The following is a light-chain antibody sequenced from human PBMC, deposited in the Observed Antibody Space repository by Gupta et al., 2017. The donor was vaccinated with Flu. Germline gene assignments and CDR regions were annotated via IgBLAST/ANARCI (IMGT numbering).Light chain of an antibody. J-gene: IGKJ2*01. CDR2: GAS. CDR3: QQYYSIPYT. V-gene: IGKV4-1*01. Sequence: DIVMTQSPDSLAVSLGERATINCKSSQSILYSFNSKNLLVWYQQKAGQPPKVLIYGASTRESAVPDRFSGSGSGTDFTLTISSLQAEDVAVYYCQQYYSIPYTFGQGTKLEIK. CDR1: QSILYSFNSKNL.